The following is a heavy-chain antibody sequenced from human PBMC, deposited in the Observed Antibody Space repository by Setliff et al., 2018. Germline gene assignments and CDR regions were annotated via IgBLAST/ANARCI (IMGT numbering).Heavy chain of an antibody. J-gene: IGHJ6*04. CDR3: ARRAVVDGINFPRYMDV. CDR2: AYYNGDT. V-gene: IGHV4-39*01. D-gene: IGHD3-22*01. Sequence: SETLSLTCTVSGGSLSGSLRGYAVFWGWIRQSPGKELEWIGSAYYNGDTYYNPSLKSRVTMSVDTSRNQFSLHLISVTAADTAVYYCARRAVVDGINFPRYMDVWGKGTTVTVSS. CDR1: GGSLSGSLRGYAVF.